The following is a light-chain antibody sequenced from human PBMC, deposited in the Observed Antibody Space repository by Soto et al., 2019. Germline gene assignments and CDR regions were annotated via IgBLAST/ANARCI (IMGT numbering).Light chain of an antibody. CDR2: DVN. Sequence: QYVLTQPASVSGSPGQSITISWTGTSSDIGAYNFVSWYQQHPGKAPKLMLYDVNIRPSGVSNRFSGSKSGNTASLTISGLQAEDEADYYCTSWTTSTTMIFGGGTKLTVL. CDR1: SSDIGAYNF. V-gene: IGLV2-14*03. J-gene: IGLJ2*01. CDR3: TSWTTSTTMI.